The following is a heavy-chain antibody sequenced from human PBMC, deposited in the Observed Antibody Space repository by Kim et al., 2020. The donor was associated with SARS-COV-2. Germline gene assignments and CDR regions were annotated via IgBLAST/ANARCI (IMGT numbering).Heavy chain of an antibody. V-gene: IGHV3-33*01. Sequence: GGSLRLSCAASGFTFSSYGMHWVRQAPGKGLEWVAVIWYDGSNKYYADSVKGRFTISRDNSKNTLYLQMNSLRAEDTAVYYCARDMRRDWNYTPDYWGQGTLVTVSS. J-gene: IGHJ4*02. CDR1: GFTFSSYG. CDR3: ARDMRRDWNYTPDY. D-gene: IGHD1-7*01. CDR2: IWYDGSNK.